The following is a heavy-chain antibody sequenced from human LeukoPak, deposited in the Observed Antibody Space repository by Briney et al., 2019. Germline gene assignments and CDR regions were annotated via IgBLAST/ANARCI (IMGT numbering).Heavy chain of an antibody. J-gene: IGHJ1*01. CDR1: GGSISTYY. CDR2: IYHSGST. V-gene: IGHV4-59*01. D-gene: IGHD6-6*01. CDR3: ARGGAARLHFQN. Sequence: PSETLSLTCTVSGGSISTYYWNWIRQPPGKGLEWIGYIYHSGSTNYNPSLQSRVTISVDTSKNQFSLNLNSVTAADTAVYYCARGGAARLHFQNWGQRTLVTVSS.